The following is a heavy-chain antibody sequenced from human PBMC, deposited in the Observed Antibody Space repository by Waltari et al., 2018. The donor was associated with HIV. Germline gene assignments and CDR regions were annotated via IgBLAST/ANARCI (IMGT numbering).Heavy chain of an antibody. CDR3: ARDRSQCGITCFDEDV. D-gene: IGHD1-20*01. V-gene: IGHV3-21*02. Sequence: EVQLLESGGGLVRPGGSLRLSCTASGFTFSSYTMHWVRQAPGKGLEWVSSINTDLKYIYYADSVKGRFTISRDNAKNSVYLQMNSLRVEDTAIYYCARDRSQCGITCFDEDVWGQGTTVTVSS. CDR1: GFTFSSYT. CDR2: INTDLKYI. J-gene: IGHJ6*02.